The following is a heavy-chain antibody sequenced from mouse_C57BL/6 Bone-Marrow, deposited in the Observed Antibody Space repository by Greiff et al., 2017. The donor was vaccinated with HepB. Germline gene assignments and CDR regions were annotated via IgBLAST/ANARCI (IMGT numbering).Heavy chain of an antibody. CDR1: GFTFSSYA. V-gene: IGHV5-4*01. J-gene: IGHJ1*03. CDR3: ARDTIVTTDWYFDV. Sequence: DVHLVESGGGLVKPGGSLKLSCAASGFTFSSYAMSWVRQTPEKRLEWVATISDGGSYTYYPDNVKGRFTISRDNAKNNRYLQMSHLKSEDTAMYYCARDTIVTTDWYFDVWGTGTTVTVSS. D-gene: IGHD2-5*01. CDR2: ISDGGSYT.